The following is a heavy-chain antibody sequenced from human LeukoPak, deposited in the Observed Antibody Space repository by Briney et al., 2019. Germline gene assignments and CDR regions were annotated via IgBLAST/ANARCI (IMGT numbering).Heavy chain of an antibody. D-gene: IGHD4-17*01. Sequence: GGSLRLSCAASGFTFSSYAMSWVRQAPGKGLEWVSGINWNGGSTGYADSVKGRFTISRDNAKNSLYLQMNSLRAEDTALYYCARDGGDYKYFQHWGQGTLVTVSS. J-gene: IGHJ1*01. CDR1: GFTFSSYA. V-gene: IGHV3-20*04. CDR3: ARDGGDYKYFQH. CDR2: INWNGGST.